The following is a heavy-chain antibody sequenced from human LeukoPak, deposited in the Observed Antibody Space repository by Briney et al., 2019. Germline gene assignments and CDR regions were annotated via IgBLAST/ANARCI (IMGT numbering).Heavy chain of an antibody. CDR2: IYYSGST. V-gene: IGHV4-59*01. Sequence: SETLSLTCTVSGGSISSYYWSWLRQPPGKGLEWIGYIYYSGSTNYNPSLKSRVTISVDTSKNQFSLKLTSVTAADTAVYYCARVLVYDSSGYYPLYYYYMDVWGKGTTVTISS. CDR1: GGSISSYY. J-gene: IGHJ6*03. CDR3: ARVLVYDSSGYYPLYYYYMDV. D-gene: IGHD3-22*01.